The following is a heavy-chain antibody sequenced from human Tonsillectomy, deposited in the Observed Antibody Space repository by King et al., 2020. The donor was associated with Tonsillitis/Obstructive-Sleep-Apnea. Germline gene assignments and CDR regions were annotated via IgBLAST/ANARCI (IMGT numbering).Heavy chain of an antibody. J-gene: IGHJ2*01. Sequence: VQLQESGPGLVKPSETLSLTCTVSGGSISSYYWSWIRQPPGKGLEWIGYIYYSGSTNYNPSLKSRVTISVDTSKNQFSLKLSSVTAADTAVYYCARVSVPAARRPWYFDLWGRGTLVTVSS. D-gene: IGHD2-2*01. CDR1: GGSISSYY. CDR3: ARVSVPAARRPWYFDL. CDR2: IYYSGST. V-gene: IGHV4-59*01.